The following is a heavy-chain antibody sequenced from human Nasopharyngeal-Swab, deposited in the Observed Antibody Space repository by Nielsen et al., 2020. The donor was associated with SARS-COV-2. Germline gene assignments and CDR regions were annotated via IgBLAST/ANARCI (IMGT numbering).Heavy chain of an antibody. CDR1: GFTFSSYW. D-gene: IGHD3-22*01. V-gene: IGHV3-74*01. CDR2: INSDGSST. CDR3: ARKGLYDSSGYPFDP. J-gene: IGHJ5*02. Sequence: GESLKISCAASGFTFSSYWMHWVRQAPGKGLVWVSRINSDGSSTSYADSVKGRFTISRDNAKNTLYLQMNSLRAEDTAVYYCARKGLYDSSGYPFDPWGQGTLVTVSS.